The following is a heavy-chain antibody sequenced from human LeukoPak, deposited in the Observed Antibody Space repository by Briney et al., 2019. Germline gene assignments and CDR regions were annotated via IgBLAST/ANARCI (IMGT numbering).Heavy chain of an antibody. Sequence: GGSLRLSCAASGFTVSSNYMSWVRQAPGKGLEWVSVIYSGGSTYYADSVKGRFTISRDNSKNTLYLQMNSLRAEDTAVYYCAREGLRWGWFSGYGLDVWGQGTTVTVSS. J-gene: IGHJ6*02. CDR3: AREGLRWGWFSGYGLDV. D-gene: IGHD4-23*01. CDR1: GFTVSSNY. CDR2: IYSGGST. V-gene: IGHV3-66*01.